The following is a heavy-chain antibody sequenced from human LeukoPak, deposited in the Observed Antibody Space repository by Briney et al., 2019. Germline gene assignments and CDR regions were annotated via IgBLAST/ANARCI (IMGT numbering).Heavy chain of an antibody. J-gene: IGHJ4*02. D-gene: IGHD6-19*01. CDR1: GFTFSTYS. V-gene: IGHV3-21*01. CDR3: ARVIAVAGNAFDS. CDR2: ISSRGSYI. Sequence: GGSLRLSCAASGFTFSTYSMNWVRQAPGKGLEWVSSISSRGSYIYYADSVKGRFTISRDYAKDSLYLQMNSLRAEDTAVYSCARVIAVAGNAFDSWGQGTLVTVSS.